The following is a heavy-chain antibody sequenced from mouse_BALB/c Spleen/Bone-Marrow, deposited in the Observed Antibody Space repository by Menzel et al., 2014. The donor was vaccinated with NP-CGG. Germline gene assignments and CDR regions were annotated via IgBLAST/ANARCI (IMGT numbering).Heavy chain of an antibody. CDR2: INPSTGYT. CDR3: ARPENYDAMDY. J-gene: IGHJ4*01. V-gene: IGHV1-7*01. Sequence: VNLVESGAELAKPGASVKMSCKASGYTFTSYWMHWVKQRPGQGLEWIGYINPSTGYTEYNQKFKDKATLTADKSSSTAYMQLSSLTSEDSAVYYCARPENYDAMDYWGQGTSVTVSS. CDR1: GYTFTSYW.